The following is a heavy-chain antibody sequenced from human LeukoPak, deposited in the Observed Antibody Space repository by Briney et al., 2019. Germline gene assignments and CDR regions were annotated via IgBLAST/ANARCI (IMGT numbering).Heavy chain of an antibody. V-gene: IGHV4-59*13. CDR1: GGSINSYY. Sequence: PSETLSLTCTVSGGSINSYYWNWIRQPPGKGLEWIGCIYYSGSTNYNPSLKSRVTISVDTSKNQFSLKLSSVTTADTAVYYCARDSGNYYYYYGMDVWGQGTTVTVSS. J-gene: IGHJ6*02. D-gene: IGHD3-10*01. CDR2: IYYSGST. CDR3: ARDSGNYYYYYGMDV.